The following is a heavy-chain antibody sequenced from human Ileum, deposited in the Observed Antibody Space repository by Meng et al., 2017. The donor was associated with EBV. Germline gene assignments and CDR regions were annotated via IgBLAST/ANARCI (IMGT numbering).Heavy chain of an antibody. D-gene: IGHD3-10*01. CDR3: ARTYYGSYGFDY. J-gene: IGHJ4*02. V-gene: IGHV1-18*01. Sequence: VKLGHAGAEGKKPGASVKVSCKASGYRFTAFGISWVRQAPGQGPEWMGWITTYNGDTKYAQKFQGRVTMTRETSTNTAYMELTSLRSDDTAVYYCARTYYGSYGFDYWGQGTLVTVSS. CDR2: ITTYNGDT. CDR1: GYRFTAFG.